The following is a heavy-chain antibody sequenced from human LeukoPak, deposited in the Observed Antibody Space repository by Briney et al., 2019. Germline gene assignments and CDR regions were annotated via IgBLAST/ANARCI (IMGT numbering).Heavy chain of an antibody. CDR2: FDPEDGET. CDR1: GYTLTELS. Sequence: ASVKVSCKVSGYTLTELSMHWVRQAPGKGLEWMGGFDPEDGETVYAQKFQGRVTMTEDTSTDTAYMELSSLRSEDTAAYYCATVISSSFVDWGAFDIWGQGTMVTVSS. J-gene: IGHJ3*02. CDR3: ATVISSSFVDWGAFDI. D-gene: IGHD6-13*01. V-gene: IGHV1-24*01.